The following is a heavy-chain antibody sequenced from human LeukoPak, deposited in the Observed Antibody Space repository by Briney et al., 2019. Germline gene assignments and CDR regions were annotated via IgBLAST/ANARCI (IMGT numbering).Heavy chain of an antibody. CDR1: GVTFSSYT. Sequence: GGSLRLSCAASGVTFSSYTMNWVRQAPGKGLEWVSSISGSGVGTYYADSVKGRFTISRDNSWNTLYLQMSSLRAEDTAVYYCAKDQVISGSEASDIWGQGTMVTVSS. CDR2: ISGSGVGT. J-gene: IGHJ3*02. D-gene: IGHD2-21*01. CDR3: AKDQVISGSEASDI. V-gene: IGHV3-23*01.